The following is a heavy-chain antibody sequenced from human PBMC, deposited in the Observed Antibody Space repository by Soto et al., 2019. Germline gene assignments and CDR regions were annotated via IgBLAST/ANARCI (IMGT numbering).Heavy chain of an antibody. D-gene: IGHD3-10*01. Sequence: SVKVSCKASGGTFSSYAISWVRQAPGQGLEWMGGIIPIFGTANYAQKFQGRVTITADESTSTAYMELSSLRSEDTAVYYCARGDYGPGSYYNVGYYYGMDVWGQGTTVTVSS. CDR2: IIPIFGTA. V-gene: IGHV1-69*13. J-gene: IGHJ6*02. CDR3: ARGDYGPGSYYNVGYYYGMDV. CDR1: GGTFSSYA.